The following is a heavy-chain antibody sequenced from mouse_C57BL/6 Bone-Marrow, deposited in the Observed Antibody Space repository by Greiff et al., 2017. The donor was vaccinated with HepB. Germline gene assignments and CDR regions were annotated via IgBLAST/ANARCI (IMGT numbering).Heavy chain of an antibody. Sequence: DVKLVESGGGLVKPGGSLKLSCAASGFTFSDYGMHWVRQAPEKGLEWVAYISSGSSTIYYADTVKGRFTISRDNAKNTLFLQMTSLRSEDTAMYYCARGAITRAAMDYWGQGTSVTVSS. D-gene: IGHD1-1*01. J-gene: IGHJ4*01. V-gene: IGHV5-17*01. CDR2: ISSGSSTI. CDR3: ARGAITRAAMDY. CDR1: GFTFSDYG.